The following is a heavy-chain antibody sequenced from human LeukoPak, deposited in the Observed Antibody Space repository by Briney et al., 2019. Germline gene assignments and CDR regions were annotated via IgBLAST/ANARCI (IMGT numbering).Heavy chain of an antibody. J-gene: IGHJ4*02. D-gene: IGHD3-10*01. CDR3: ARDMGGGY. V-gene: IGHV4-59*01. CDR1: GGYISSYY. Sequence: PSETLSLTCTVSGGYISSYYWSWIRQPPGKGLEWIGYIYYSGSSNYNPSLKSRVTISVDTSKSQFSLKLSSVTAADTAVYYCARDMGGGYWGQGTLVTVSS. CDR2: IYYSGSS.